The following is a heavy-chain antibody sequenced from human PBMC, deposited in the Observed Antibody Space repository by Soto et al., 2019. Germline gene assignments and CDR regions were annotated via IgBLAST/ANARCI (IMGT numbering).Heavy chain of an antibody. J-gene: IGHJ4*02. CDR2: IYYSGST. V-gene: IGHV4-39*01. Sequence: SETMSLTCTVSGGSISSSSYYWGWIRQPPGKGLEWIGSIYYSGSTYYDPSLKSRVTISVDTSKNQFSLKLSSVTAADTAVYYCARAQGYNYYFDSWCQGTLLTVYS. CDR1: GGSISSSSYY. CDR3: ARAQGYNYYFDS. D-gene: IGHD5-12*01.